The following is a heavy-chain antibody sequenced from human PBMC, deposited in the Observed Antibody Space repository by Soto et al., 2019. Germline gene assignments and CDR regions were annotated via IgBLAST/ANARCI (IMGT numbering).Heavy chain of an antibody. J-gene: IGHJ4*02. CDR3: ARVRYFDNSGWQDFDY. V-gene: IGHV3-23*01. D-gene: IGHD3-22*01. CDR2: ISGSGGST. Sequence: GSLRLSCAASGFTFSSYAMSWVRQAPGKGLEWVSAISGSGGSTYYADSVKGRFTISRDNSKNTLYLQMNSLRSDDTAVYYCARVRYFDNSGWQDFDYWGQGTPVTVSS. CDR1: GFTFSSYA.